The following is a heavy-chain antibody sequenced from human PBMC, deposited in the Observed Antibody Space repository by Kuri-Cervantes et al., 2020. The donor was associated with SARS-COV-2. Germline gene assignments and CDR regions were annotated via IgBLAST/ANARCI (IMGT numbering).Heavy chain of an antibody. V-gene: IGHV1-2*02. Sequence: ASVKVSCKASGYTFTGYYMHWVRQAPGQGLEWMGWINPNNGATNYLQKFEGRVTMTRDTSINTAYMELSRLRFDDTAVYYCARGPTFPYYYYMDVWGKGTTVTVSS. CDR2: INPNNGAT. CDR1: GYTFTGYY. J-gene: IGHJ6*03. CDR3: ARGPTFPYYYYMDV.